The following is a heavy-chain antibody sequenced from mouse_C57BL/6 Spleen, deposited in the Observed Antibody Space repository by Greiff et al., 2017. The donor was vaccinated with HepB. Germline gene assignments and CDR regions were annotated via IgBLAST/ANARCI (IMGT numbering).Heavy chain of an antibody. Sequence: EVKVEESGPGLVKPSQSLSLTCSVTGYSITSGYYWNWIRQFPGNKLEWMGYISYDGSNNYNPSLKNRISITRDTSKNQFFLKLNSVTTEDTATYYCARVPAYYSNYEGAMDYWGQGTSVTVSS. CDR2: ISYDGSN. CDR1: GYSITSGYY. CDR3: ARVPAYYSNYEGAMDY. V-gene: IGHV3-6*01. D-gene: IGHD2-5*01. J-gene: IGHJ4*01.